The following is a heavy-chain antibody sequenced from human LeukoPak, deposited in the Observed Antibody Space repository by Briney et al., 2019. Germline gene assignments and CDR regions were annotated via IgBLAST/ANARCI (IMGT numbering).Heavy chain of an antibody. Sequence: ASVKVSCKASGYTFTSYGISWVRQAPGQGLEWMGWISAYNGNTHYAQKLQGRVTMTTDTSTSTVYMELRSLRSDDTAVYYCARDHYYDSNGFDYWGQGTLVTVSS. D-gene: IGHD3-22*01. V-gene: IGHV1-18*01. CDR3: ARDHYYDSNGFDY. CDR1: GYTFTSYG. J-gene: IGHJ4*02. CDR2: ISAYNGNT.